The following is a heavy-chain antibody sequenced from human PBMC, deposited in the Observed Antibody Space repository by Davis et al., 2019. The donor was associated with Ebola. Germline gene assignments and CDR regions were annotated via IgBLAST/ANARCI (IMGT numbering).Heavy chain of an antibody. CDR3: ARDEGPHYYYGMDV. V-gene: IGHV1-18*01. Sequence: ASVKVSCKVSGYTLTELSMHWVRQAPGQGLEWMGWISAYNGNTNYAQKLQGRVTMTTDTSTSTAYMELRSLRSDDTAVYYCARDEGPHYYYGMDVWGQGTTVTVSS. CDR1: GYTLTELS. CDR2: ISAYNGNT. J-gene: IGHJ6*02.